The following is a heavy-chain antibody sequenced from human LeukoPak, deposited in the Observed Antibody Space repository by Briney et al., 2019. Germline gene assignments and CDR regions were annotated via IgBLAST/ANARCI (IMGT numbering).Heavy chain of an antibody. Sequence: SETLSLTCTVSGGSISSSSYYWGWVRQPPGKGLEWVGSIYYSGSTYYNPSLKSRVTISVDTSKNQFSLKLSSVTAADTAVYYCARVLRYFDWLPGPFDPWGQGTLVTVSS. J-gene: IGHJ5*02. CDR3: ARVLRYFDWLPGPFDP. CDR1: GGSISSSSYY. D-gene: IGHD3-9*01. CDR2: IYYSGST. V-gene: IGHV4-39*07.